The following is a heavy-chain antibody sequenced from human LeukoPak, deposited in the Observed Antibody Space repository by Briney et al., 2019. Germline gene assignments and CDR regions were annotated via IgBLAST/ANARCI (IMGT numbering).Heavy chain of an antibody. V-gene: IGHV3-64D*06. Sequence: PGGSLRLSCSASGFTFSSYAMHWVRQAPGKGLESVSAISSNGGSTYYADSVKGRFTISRDNSKNTLYLQMSSLRAEDTAVYYCARDSGYYFDYWGQGTLVTVSS. D-gene: IGHD3-10*01. CDR3: ARDSGYYFDY. J-gene: IGHJ4*02. CDR2: ISSNGGST. CDR1: GFTFSSYA.